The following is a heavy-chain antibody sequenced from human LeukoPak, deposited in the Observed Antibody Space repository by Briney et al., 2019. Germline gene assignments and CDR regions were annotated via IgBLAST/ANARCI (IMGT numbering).Heavy chain of an antibody. Sequence: SETLSLTCAVSGGSISSSNWWSWVRQPPGKGLEWIGEIYHSGSTNYNPSLKSRVTISVDKSKNQFSLKLSSVTAADTAVYYCARGGGYCSGGSCYEGRYYYYGMDVWGQGTTVAVSS. V-gene: IGHV4-4*02. CDR3: ARGGGYCSGGSCYEGRYYYYGMDV. CDR2: IYHSGST. J-gene: IGHJ6*02. D-gene: IGHD2-15*01. CDR1: GGSISSSNW.